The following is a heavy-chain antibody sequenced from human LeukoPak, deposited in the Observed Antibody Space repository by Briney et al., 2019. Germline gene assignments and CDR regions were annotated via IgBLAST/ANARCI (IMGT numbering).Heavy chain of an antibody. D-gene: IGHD2-2*02. J-gene: IGHJ4*02. CDR3: VRYIVPAAIAGYY. V-gene: IGHV1-18*01. Sequence: ATVKLSSTASGYTFTSYGISWVRHAPGQGLERMGWISAYNGNTNYAKKLQGRVTMSTDTSTSTAYRELRSLRTDDTAMYYCVRYIVPAAIAGYYWARATLVIVSS. CDR1: GYTFTSYG. CDR2: ISAYNGNT.